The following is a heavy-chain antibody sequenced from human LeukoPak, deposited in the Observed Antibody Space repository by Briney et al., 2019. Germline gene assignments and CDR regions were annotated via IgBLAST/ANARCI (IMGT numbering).Heavy chain of an antibody. CDR1: GFAFSSFA. CDR3: AKKAQYNGNYPLDY. Sequence: GGSLRLSCVASGFAFSSFAMSWFRQAPGKGLEWVSGTSDRGDYTYYADSVKGRFTISRDNSKNTLYLQMNSLRAEDTALYFCAKKAQYNGNYPLDYWGQGTLVTVSS. J-gene: IGHJ4*02. CDR2: TSDRGDYT. D-gene: IGHD1-26*01. V-gene: IGHV3-23*01.